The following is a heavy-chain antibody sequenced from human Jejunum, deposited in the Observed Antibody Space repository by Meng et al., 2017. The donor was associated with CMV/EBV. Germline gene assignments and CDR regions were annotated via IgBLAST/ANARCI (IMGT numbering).Heavy chain of an antibody. CDR3: AKDSDSSTWYGNHYYGMDV. J-gene: IGHJ6*02. CDR1: FSTYA. V-gene: IGHV3-23*01. D-gene: IGHD6-13*01. CDR2: ISAGGGT. Sequence: FSTYAMSGVGQGPGKGLDWVSSISAGGGTSGADSVKGRFIISRDNSKNTLYLQMNSLRAEDTAVYYCAKDSDSSTWYGNHYYGMDVWGQGTTVTVSS.